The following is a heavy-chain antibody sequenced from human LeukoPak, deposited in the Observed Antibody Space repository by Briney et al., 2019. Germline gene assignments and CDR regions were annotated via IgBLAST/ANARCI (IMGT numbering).Heavy chain of an antibody. D-gene: IGHD3-22*01. CDR3: ARGYYDSSGYYFWSLPPYDY. CDR1: GFTFSSYW. Sequence: GGSLRLSCAASGFTFSSYWMHWVRQAPGKGLVWVSRINSDGSSTSYADSVKGRFTISRDNAKNTLYLQMNSLRAEDTAVYYCARGYYDSSGYYFWSLPPYDYWRQGTLVTVSS. J-gene: IGHJ4*02. V-gene: IGHV3-74*01. CDR2: INSDGSST.